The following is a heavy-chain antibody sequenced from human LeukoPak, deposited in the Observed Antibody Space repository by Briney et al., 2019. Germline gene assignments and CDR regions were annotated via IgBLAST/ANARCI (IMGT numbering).Heavy chain of an antibody. D-gene: IGHD1-26*01. CDR3: VVRTPLSGSYYGGFDY. CDR1: GGSFSGYY. J-gene: IGHJ4*02. V-gene: IGHV4-59*10. CDR2: IYTSGST. Sequence: SETLSLTCAVYGGSFSGYYWSWIRQPAGKGPEWIGRIYTSGSTNYNPSLKSRVTMSVDTSKNQFSLKLSSVTAADTAVYYCVVRTPLSGSYYGGFDYWGQGTLVTVSS.